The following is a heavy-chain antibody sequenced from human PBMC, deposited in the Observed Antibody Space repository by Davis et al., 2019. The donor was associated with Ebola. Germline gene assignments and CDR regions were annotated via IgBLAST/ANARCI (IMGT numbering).Heavy chain of an antibody. Sequence: GGSLRLSCSASGFTFSSYAMHWVRQAPGKGLEYVSAISSNGGSTYYADSVKGRFTISRDNSKNTLYLQMSSLRAEDTAVYYCVKEDIVLVPAAQAIGYYYYGMDVWGQGTTVTVSS. CDR1: GFTFSSYA. CDR2: ISSNGGST. V-gene: IGHV3-64D*06. J-gene: IGHJ6*02. CDR3: VKEDIVLVPAAQAIGYYYYGMDV. D-gene: IGHD2-2*01.